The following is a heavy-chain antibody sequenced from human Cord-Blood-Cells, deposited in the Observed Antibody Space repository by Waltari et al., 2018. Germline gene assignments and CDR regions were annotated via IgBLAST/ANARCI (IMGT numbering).Heavy chain of an antibody. V-gene: IGHV1-18*01. Sequence: FTSYGISWVRQAPGQGLEWMGWISAYNGNTNYAQKLQGRVTMTTDTSTSTAYMELRSLRSDDTAVYYCARERGDRDAFDIWGQGTMVTVSS. J-gene: IGHJ3*02. CDR1: FTSYG. CDR2: ISAYNGNT. D-gene: IGHD3-10*01. CDR3: ARERGDRDAFDI.